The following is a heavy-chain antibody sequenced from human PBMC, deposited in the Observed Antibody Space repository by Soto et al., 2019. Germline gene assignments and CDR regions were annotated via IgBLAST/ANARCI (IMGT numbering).Heavy chain of an antibody. D-gene: IGHD2-2*01. J-gene: IGHJ5*02. CDR2: INAGNGNT. CDR3: ARSYCSSTSCPRWWFDP. Sequence: GASVKVSCKASGYTFTSYAMHWVRQAPGQSLEWMGWINAGNGNTKYSQKFQGRVTITRDTSASTAYMELSSLRSEDTAVYYCARSYCSSTSCPRWWFDPWGQGTLVTVSS. V-gene: IGHV1-3*01. CDR1: GYTFTSYA.